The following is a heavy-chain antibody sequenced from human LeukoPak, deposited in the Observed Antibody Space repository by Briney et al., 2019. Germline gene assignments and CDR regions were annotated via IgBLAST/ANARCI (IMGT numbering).Heavy chain of an antibody. CDR1: GFTFSNYE. J-gene: IGHJ4*02. D-gene: IGHD3-16*01. V-gene: IGHV3-48*03. CDR2: ISDSGSTI. Sequence: GGSLRLSCAASGFTFSNYEMNWVRQAPGKGLEWPSYISDSGSTIYYADSVKGRFTISRDNAKNSLFLQMNSLRAEDTAVYYCAREGLSSLGDMPFDYWGQGPLVTVSS. CDR3: AREGLSSLGDMPFDY.